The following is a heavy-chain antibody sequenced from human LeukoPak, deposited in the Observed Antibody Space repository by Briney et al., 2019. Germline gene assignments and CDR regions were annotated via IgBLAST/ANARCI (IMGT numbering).Heavy chain of an antibody. V-gene: IGHV3-23*01. CDR2: ISGSGGST. D-gene: IGHD4-17*01. CDR1: GFTFSSYA. CDR3: AKVFYGDYAGFDY. Sequence: GGSLRPSCAASGFTFSSYAMSWVRQAPGKGLEWVSAISGSGGSTYYADSVKGRFTISRDNSKNTLYLQMNSLRAEDTAVYYCAKVFYGDYAGFDYWGQATLVTVSS. J-gene: IGHJ4*02.